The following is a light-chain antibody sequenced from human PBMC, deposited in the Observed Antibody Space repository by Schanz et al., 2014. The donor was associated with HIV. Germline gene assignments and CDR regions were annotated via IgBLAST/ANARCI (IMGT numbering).Light chain of an antibody. V-gene: IGKV1-5*03. CDR2: KAS. J-gene: IGKJ2*01. CDR3: QQYNRYSAT. Sequence: IQMTQSPSTLSASVGDRVTLTCRASQSISSWLAWYQQKPGKAPKLLIYKASSLESGVRSRFSGSGSGTEFTLTISSLQPDDFATYYCQQYNRYSATFGPGTSLELK. CDR1: QSISSW.